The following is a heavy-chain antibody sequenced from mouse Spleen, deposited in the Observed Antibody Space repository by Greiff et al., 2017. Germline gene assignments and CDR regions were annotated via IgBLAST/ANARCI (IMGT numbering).Heavy chain of an antibody. D-gene: IGHD1-1*01. V-gene: IGHV1-50*01. CDR1: GYTFTSYW. CDR3: TTWWLGSSYGTY. J-gene: IGHJ3*01. CDR2: IDPSDSYT. Sequence: VQLQQPGAELVKPGASVKLSCKASGYTFTSYWMRWVKQRPGQGLEWIGEIDPSDSYTNYNQKFKGKATLTVDTSSSTAYMQLSSLTSEDSAVYYCTTWWLGSSYGTYWGQGTLVTVSA.